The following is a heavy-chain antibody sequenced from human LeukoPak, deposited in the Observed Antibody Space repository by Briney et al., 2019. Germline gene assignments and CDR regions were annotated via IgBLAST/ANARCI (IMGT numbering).Heavy chain of an antibody. Sequence: GGSLRLSCAASGFTFSSYWMSWVRQASGRGLEWISFISSSSSTIYYADSVKGRFTISRDNAKNSLYLQMNSLRAEDTAVYYCARQSQIDYWGQGTLVTVPS. V-gene: IGHV3-48*01. CDR1: GFTFSSYW. J-gene: IGHJ4*02. CDR2: ISSSSSTI. CDR3: ARQSQIDY.